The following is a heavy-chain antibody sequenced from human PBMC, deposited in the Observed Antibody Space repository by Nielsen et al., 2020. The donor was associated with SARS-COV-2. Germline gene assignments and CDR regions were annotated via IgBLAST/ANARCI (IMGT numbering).Heavy chain of an antibody. CDR3: ARDAAAGYFDY. Sequence: ASVKVSCKASGYTFTSYYMHWARQAPGQGLEWMGIINPSGGSTSYAQKFQGRVTMTRDTSTSTVYMELSSLRSEDTAVYYCARDAAAGYFDYWGQGTLVTVSS. CDR1: GYTFTSYY. J-gene: IGHJ4*02. V-gene: IGHV1-46*01. D-gene: IGHD6-13*01. CDR2: INPSGGST.